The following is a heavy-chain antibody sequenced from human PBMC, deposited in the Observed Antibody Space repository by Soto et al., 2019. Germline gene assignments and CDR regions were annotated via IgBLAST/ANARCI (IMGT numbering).Heavy chain of an antibody. CDR3: AAGAKGYYDSSGYATYYYYGMDV. CDR1: GFTFTSSA. Sequence: SVKVSCKASGFTFTSSAVQWVRQARGQRLEWIGWIVVGSGNTNYAQKFQERVTITRDMSTSTAYMELSSLRSEDTAVYYCAAGAKGYYDSSGYATYYYYGMDVWGQGTTVTVSS. CDR2: IVVGSGNT. D-gene: IGHD3-22*01. V-gene: IGHV1-58*01. J-gene: IGHJ6*02.